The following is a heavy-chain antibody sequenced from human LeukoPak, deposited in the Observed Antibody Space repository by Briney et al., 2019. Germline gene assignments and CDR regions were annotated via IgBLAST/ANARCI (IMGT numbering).Heavy chain of an antibody. Sequence: GGSLRLSCAASGFTFSSYGMHWVRQAPGKGLEWVAFIRYDGSNKYYADSVKGRFTISRDNSKNTLYLQMNSLRAEDTAVYYCAKDRPLDGSGGYYKSYFDYWGQGTLVTVSS. CDR2: IRYDGSNK. V-gene: IGHV3-30*02. CDR1: GFTFSSYG. D-gene: IGHD3-10*01. CDR3: AKDRPLDGSGGYYKSYFDY. J-gene: IGHJ4*02.